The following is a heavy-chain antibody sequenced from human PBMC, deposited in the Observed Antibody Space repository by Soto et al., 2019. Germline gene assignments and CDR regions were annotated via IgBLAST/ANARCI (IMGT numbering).Heavy chain of an antibody. J-gene: IGHJ6*02. V-gene: IGHV4-59*11. CDR3: VRVGSYYYFYEMDV. CDR2: IYESGNT. CDR1: GGSISNHY. D-gene: IGHD6-25*01. Sequence: SETLSLTCTVSGGSISNHYWTWIRQPPGKGLEWIGYIYESGNTKYNPSLKSRVTISLDPSRKQFSLKLSSVTAADTAVYFCVRVGSYYYFYEMDVWGQGTTVTVSS.